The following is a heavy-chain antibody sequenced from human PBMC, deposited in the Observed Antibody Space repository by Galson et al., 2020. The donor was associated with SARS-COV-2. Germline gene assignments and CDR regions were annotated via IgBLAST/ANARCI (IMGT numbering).Heavy chain of an antibody. V-gene: IGHV4-34*01. J-gene: IGHJ4*02. Sequence: SETLSLTCAVYGGSFSGYYWSWIRQPPGKGLEWIGEINHSGSTNYNPSLKSRVTISVDTSKNQFSLKLSSVTAADTAGYYCARSYTYYYGSGSWGLDYWGQGTLVTVSS. D-gene: IGHD3-10*01. CDR2: INHSGST. CDR3: ARSYTYYYGSGSWGLDY. CDR1: GGSFSGYY.